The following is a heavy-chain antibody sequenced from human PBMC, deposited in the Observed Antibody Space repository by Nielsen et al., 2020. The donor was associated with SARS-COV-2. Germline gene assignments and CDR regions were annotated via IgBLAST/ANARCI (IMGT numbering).Heavy chain of an antibody. CDR2: IYHSGST. D-gene: IGHD3-22*01. CDR1: GYSISSGYY. V-gene: IGHV4-38-2*02. Sequence: SETLSLTCTVSGYSISSGYYWGWIRQPPGKGLEWIGSIYHSGSTYYNPSLKSRVTISVDTSKNQFSLKLSSVTAADTAVYYCARHGVTYYYDSSGYLNWGQGTLVTVSS. CDR3: ARHGVTYYYDSSGYLN. J-gene: IGHJ4*02.